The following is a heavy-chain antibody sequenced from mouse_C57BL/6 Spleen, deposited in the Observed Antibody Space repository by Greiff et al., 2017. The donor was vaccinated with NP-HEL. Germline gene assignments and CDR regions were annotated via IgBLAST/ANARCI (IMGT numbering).Heavy chain of an antibody. Sequence: QVQLQQPGAELVKPGASVKLSCKASGYTFTSYWMHWVKQRPGQGLEWIGMIHPNSGSTNYNEKFKSKATLTVDKSSSTAYMQLSSLTSEDSAVYYCARSPLLRPYYFDYWGQGTTLTVSS. J-gene: IGHJ2*01. CDR3: ARSPLLRPYYFDY. CDR1: GYTFTSYW. CDR2: IHPNSGST. V-gene: IGHV1-64*01. D-gene: IGHD1-2*01.